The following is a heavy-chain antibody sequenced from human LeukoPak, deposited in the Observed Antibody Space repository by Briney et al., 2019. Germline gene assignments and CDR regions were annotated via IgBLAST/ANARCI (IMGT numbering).Heavy chain of an antibody. J-gene: IGHJ6*02. V-gene: IGHV3-73*01. D-gene: IGHD3-22*01. CDR2: IRSKANSYAT. CDR3: TSRPTDYYDCSGYYYDYYYYGMDV. Sequence: GGSLKLSCAASGFTFSGSAMHWVRQASGKGLEWVGRIRSKANSYATAYAASVKGRFTISRDDSKNTAYLQMNSLKTEDTAVYYCTSRPTDYYDCSGYYYDYYYYGMDVWGQGTTVTVSS. CDR1: GFTFSGSA.